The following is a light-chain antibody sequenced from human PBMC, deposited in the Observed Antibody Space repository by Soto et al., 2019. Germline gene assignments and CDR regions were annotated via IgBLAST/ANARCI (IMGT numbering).Light chain of an antibody. Sequence: GESVAITCRASQVISTSLAWYQQKPGKASKLLIYDASILESGVPSRFSGSGSGTEFTLTISSLQPDDFATYYCQQYNSYRTFGQGTKV. J-gene: IGKJ1*01. CDR3: QQYNSYRT. CDR2: DAS. V-gene: IGKV1-13*02. CDR1: QVISTS.